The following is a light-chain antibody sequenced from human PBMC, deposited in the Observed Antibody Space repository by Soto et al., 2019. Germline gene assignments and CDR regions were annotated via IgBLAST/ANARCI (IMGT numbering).Light chain of an antibody. V-gene: IGKV3-15*01. CDR1: QSVSSD. CDR2: DAS. CDR3: QQYNKWPET. Sequence: EIVMTQSPATLSVSPGERATLSCRASQSVSSDLAWYQQNPGQAPRLLIYDASIRATNIPARFRGSGSGTEFTLTISSLQSEDFAVYYCQQYNKWPETFGQGTKVEIK. J-gene: IGKJ1*01.